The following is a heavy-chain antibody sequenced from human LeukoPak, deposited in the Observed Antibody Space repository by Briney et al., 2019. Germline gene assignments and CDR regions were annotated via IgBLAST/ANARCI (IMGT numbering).Heavy chain of an antibody. J-gene: IGHJ4*02. CDR3: GRLSYDPPGYWPDSFDY. CDR2: TSYSGST. V-gene: IGHV4-59*08. CDR1: GGSISSYY. D-gene: IGHD3-22*01. Sequence: PSETLSLTCTVSGGSISSYYWSWIRQPPGKGLEWIGYTSYSGSTNYSPSLKSRVTISVDTSKKQFSLRLSSVTAADTAVYYCGRLSYDPPGYWPDSFDYWGQGTLVTVPS.